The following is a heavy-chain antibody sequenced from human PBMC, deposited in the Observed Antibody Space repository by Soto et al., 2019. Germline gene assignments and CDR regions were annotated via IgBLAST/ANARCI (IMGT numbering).Heavy chain of an antibody. Sequence: LSLTFTVSCGSISINYWSLIRQPPGKGLEWIGYIYYSGRTNYNPSLKSRVTISVDTSKSQFSLNLTSVTAADTAVYYCAKGGDLGIFLYFDYWGQGALVTVSS. V-gene: IGHV4-59*01. CDR3: AKGGDLGIFLYFDY. D-gene: IGHD3-3*01. CDR1: CGSISINY. J-gene: IGHJ4*02. CDR2: IYYSGRT.